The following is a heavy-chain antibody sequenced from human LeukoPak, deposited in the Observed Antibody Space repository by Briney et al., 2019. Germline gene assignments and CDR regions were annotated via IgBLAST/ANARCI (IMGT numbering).Heavy chain of an antibody. V-gene: IGHV3-23*01. D-gene: IGHD2-8*01. CDR1: GFTFSNYD. Sequence: GGSLRLSCAVSGFTFSNYDMNWVRQTPGKGPEWVTTISASGIHIYYADSAKGRFTISRDNSRNTLELQMNSLRGEDTAVYYCVRMVSGDSWGQGTLVTVTS. CDR3: VRMVSGDS. J-gene: IGHJ4*02. CDR2: ISASGIHI.